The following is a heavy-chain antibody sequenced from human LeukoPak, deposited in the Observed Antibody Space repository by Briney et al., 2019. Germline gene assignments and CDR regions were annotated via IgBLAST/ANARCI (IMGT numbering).Heavy chain of an antibody. CDR1: GGTFSSYA. Sequence: ASVKVSCKASGGTFSSYAISWVRQAPGQGLEWMGGIIPIFGTANYAQKFQGRVTITADESTGTAYMELSSLRSEDTAVYYCARESIRYFDWLLTGDMEYYYMDVWGKGTTVTISS. D-gene: IGHD3-9*01. V-gene: IGHV1-69*01. CDR2: IIPIFGTA. CDR3: ARESIRYFDWLLTGDMEYYYMDV. J-gene: IGHJ6*03.